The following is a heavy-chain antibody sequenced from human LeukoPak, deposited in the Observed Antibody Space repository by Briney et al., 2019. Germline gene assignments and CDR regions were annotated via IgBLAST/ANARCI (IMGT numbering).Heavy chain of an antibody. CDR3: ARGGDYGDYSDY. CDR1: GGSISSYY. D-gene: IGHD4-17*01. V-gene: IGHV4-59*01. Sequence: SETLSLICTVSGGSISSYYWSWIRQPPGKGLEWIGYIYYSGSTNYNPSLKSQVTISVDTSKNQFSLKLSSVTAADTAVYYCARGGDYGDYSDYWGQGTLVTVSS. CDR2: IYYSGST. J-gene: IGHJ4*02.